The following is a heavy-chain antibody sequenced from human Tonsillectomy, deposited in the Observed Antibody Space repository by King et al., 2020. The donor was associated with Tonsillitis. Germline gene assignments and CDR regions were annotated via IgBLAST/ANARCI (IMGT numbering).Heavy chain of an antibody. Sequence: VQLVESGGGVVQPGTSLRLSCVAFGFTFSSYAMHWVRLVPGKGLQWVAVISYDGMNKYYADSVKGRFTISRDNSNTLFLQMNSLRADDTAVYSCARAYIAVADPLDYWGQGTLVTVSS. CDR3: ARAYIAVADPLDY. J-gene: IGHJ4*02. D-gene: IGHD6-19*01. CDR1: GFTFSSYA. CDR2: ISYDGMNK. V-gene: IGHV3-30*04.